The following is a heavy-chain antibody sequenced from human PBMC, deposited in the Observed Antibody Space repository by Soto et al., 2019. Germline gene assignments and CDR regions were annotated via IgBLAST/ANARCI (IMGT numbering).Heavy chain of an antibody. CDR1: GGTFSSYA. J-gene: IGHJ3*02. V-gene: IGHV1-69*13. CDR3: ARCLGSRPQLADHDASDI. Sequence: SVKVSCEASGGTFSSYAISCVRQAPGQGLEWMGGIVPIFGTANYAQKFQGRVTITADESTSTAYMELSSLRSEDTAVYYCARCLGSRPQLADHDASDIWGQGTMVTV. D-gene: IGHD6-13*01. CDR2: IVPIFGTA.